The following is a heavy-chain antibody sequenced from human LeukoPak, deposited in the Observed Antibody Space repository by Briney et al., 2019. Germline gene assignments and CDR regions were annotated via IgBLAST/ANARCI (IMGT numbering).Heavy chain of an antibody. Sequence: PGGSLTLSCAASGFPFSSDSINSVHQTQGQWLECLSSIISSSSYIYYADSVKGRFTISRDNAKNLLYLQMNSLRAEDTAVYYCAREGARDYVLEGMDVWGQGTTVTVSS. CDR1: GFPFSSDS. D-gene: IGHD2-21*01. CDR3: AREGARDYVLEGMDV. V-gene: IGHV3-21*01. CDR2: IISSSSYI. J-gene: IGHJ6*02.